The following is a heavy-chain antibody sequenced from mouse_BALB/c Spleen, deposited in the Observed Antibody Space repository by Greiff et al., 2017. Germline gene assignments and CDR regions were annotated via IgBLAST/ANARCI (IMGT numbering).Heavy chain of an antibody. J-gene: IGHJ1*01. CDR1: GYSFTGYY. CDR3: ARGDDYDERYFDV. D-gene: IGHD2-4*01. Sequence: LVKTGASVKISCKASGYSFTGYYMHWVKQSHGKSLEWIGYIRCYNGATSYNQKFKGKATFTVDPSSSTSYMQFNSLTSEDSAVYYCARGDDYDERYFDVWGAGTTVTVSS. V-gene: IGHV1S34*01. CDR2: IRCYNGAT.